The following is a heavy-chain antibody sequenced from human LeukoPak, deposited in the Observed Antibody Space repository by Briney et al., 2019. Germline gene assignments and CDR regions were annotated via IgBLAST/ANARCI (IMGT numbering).Heavy chain of an antibody. V-gene: IGHV3-21*01. Sequence: GGAVRLSCAASGFSFSSYYVNWVRQAPGKGLEWVSCISSSSTYIYYADSVRGRFAISRVNAKNSLYLQMNSLRAEDTAVYYCVRENHGAFDYWGQGSLVTVSS. D-gene: IGHD1-14*01. J-gene: IGHJ4*02. CDR3: VRENHGAFDY. CDR2: ISSSSTYI. CDR1: GFSFSSYY.